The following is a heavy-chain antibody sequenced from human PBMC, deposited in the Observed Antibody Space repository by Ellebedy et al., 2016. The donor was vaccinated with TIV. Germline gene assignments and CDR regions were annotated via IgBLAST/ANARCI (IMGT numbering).Heavy chain of an antibody. CDR1: GFTFSSYA. J-gene: IGHJ1*01. Sequence: GESLKISXAASGFTFSSYAMHWVRQAPGKGLECVAEIIYDGSYKYYADSVKGRFIISRDNAKKSLYLQMSSLRPEDTAVYYCAGGAGWLIEHWGLGTLVTVSS. CDR3: AGGAGWLIEH. D-gene: IGHD6-19*01. V-gene: IGHV3-30*04. CDR2: IIYDGSYK.